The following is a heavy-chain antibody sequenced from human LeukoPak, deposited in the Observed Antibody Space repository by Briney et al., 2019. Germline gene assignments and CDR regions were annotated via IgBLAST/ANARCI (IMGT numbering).Heavy chain of an antibody. CDR1: GGSISRYY. CDR2: IYYSGST. D-gene: IGHD6-13*01. J-gene: IGHJ5*02. Sequence: AEALSLTCMVSGGSISRYYWSWIRQPPGRGLEGIGYIYYSGSTNYNPSLMSRVTISVDRSKNQFSPKLSSVTAADTAVYYCASSNSWYHWFDLWGQGTLVTVSS. V-gene: IGHV4-59*01. CDR3: ASSNSWYHWFDL.